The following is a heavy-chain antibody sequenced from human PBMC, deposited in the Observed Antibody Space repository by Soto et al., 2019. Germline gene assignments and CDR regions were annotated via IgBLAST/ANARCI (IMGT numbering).Heavy chain of an antibody. D-gene: IGHD2-21*02. CDR1: GYTFNTYY. CDR3: ARGGHIAVVTASFDN. CDR2: IHSSGGGT. V-gene: IGHV1-46*02. J-gene: IGHJ4*02. Sequence: QVQLVQSGAEVRKPGASVKVSCKPSGYTFNTYYLHWLRQAPGRALEWMGVIHSSGGGTTYAQKFLGRVPVTRETSTTTVFMELSSLRSDDTAVYYCARGGHIAVVTASFDNWGQGNLVTVSS.